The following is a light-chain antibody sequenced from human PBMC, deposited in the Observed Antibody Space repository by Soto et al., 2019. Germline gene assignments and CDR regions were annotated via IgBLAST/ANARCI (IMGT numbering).Light chain of an antibody. CDR3: QQYGGSVQT. Sequence: EIVLTQSPGTLSLSPGERATLSCRASQSVSSSYLAWYQQKPGQAPRLLIYGASSRATGIPDRFSGSGCGTDFTLTISRLEPEDFEVYYCQQYGGSVQTFGQGTKVDIK. V-gene: IGKV3-20*01. CDR2: GAS. CDR1: QSVSSSY. J-gene: IGKJ1*01.